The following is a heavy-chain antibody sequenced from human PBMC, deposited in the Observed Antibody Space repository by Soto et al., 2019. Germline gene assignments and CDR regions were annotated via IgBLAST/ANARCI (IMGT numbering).Heavy chain of an antibody. CDR2: INYSGRS. CDR3: ARSYCADSVSCNWFDP. V-gene: IGHV4-59*01. Sequence: QVQLQESGPGLVKSSETLSLTCSVSGDSSSTYYWGWIRQPPGKGLEWIGYINYSGRSNHHPSLKSLLSISVDASKNQVALKLTSVTAADTAVYYCARSYCADSVSCNWFDPWGQGTLVVVSS. D-gene: IGHD2-8*02. CDR1: GDSSSTYY. J-gene: IGHJ5*02.